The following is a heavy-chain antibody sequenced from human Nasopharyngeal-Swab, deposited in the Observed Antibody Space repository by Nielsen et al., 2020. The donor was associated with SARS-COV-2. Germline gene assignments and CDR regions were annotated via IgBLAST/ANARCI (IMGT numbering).Heavy chain of an antibody. D-gene: IGHD3-10*01. CDR2: IRSKANSYAT. V-gene: IGHV3-73*01. J-gene: IGHJ4*02. CDR3: TGGVTMVRH. CDR1: GFTFSDSA. Sequence: GESLKISCAASGFTFSDSAMHWVRQASGKGLEWVGRIRSKANSYATAYAASVKGRFTISRDDSKNTAYLQMNSLKTEDTAVYYCTGGVTMVRHWGQGTLVTVSS.